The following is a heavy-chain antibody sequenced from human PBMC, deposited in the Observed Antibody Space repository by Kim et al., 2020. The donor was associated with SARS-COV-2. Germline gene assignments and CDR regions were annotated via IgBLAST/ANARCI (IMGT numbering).Heavy chain of an antibody. Sequence: SPSCHGQVTISADKSISTAYLQWSSLKASDTAMYYCARRPQSSYGAGMDVWGQGTTVTVSS. D-gene: IGHD4-17*01. J-gene: IGHJ6*02. V-gene: IGHV5-51*01. CDR3: ARRPQSSYGAGMDV.